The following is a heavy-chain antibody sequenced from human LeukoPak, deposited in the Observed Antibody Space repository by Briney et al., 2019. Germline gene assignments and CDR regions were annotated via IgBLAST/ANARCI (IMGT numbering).Heavy chain of an antibody. V-gene: IGHV4-4*07. D-gene: IGHD3-3*01. Sequence: SKTLSLTCTVSGGSISSYYWSWIRQPAGKGLEWIGRIYTSGSTNYNPSLKSRVTMSVDTSKNQFSLKLSSVTAADTAVYYCARDWSSSANYYMDVWGKGTTVTVSS. CDR2: IYTSGST. CDR1: GGSISSYY. J-gene: IGHJ6*03. CDR3: ARDWSSSANYYMDV.